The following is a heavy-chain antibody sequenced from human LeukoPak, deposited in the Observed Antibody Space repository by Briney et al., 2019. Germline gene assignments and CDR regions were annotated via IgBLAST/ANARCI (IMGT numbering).Heavy chain of an antibody. D-gene: IGHD5-18*01. CDR2: VYYRGQT. J-gene: IGHJ4*02. V-gene: IGHV4-59*01. CDR1: SDSIESYY. CDR3: ATFRRGSTYGSFDY. Sequence: ASETLSLTCDVTSDSIESYYWNWSRQTPGKGLEWLGHVYYRGQTHYNPSLKSRVTILMDTSQSQISLSLHSVTAADTAVYYCATFRRGSTYGSFDYWGQGIRVIVSS.